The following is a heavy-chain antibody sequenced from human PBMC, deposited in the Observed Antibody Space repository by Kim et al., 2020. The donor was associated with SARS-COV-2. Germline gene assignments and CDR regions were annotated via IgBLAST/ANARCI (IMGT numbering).Heavy chain of an antibody. J-gene: IGHJ4*02. V-gene: IGHV1-24*01. CDR2: FDTEDGDT. CDR1: GHSLTELS. D-gene: IGHD1-1*01. CDR3: TTDSAYTTLLFEY. Sequence: ASVKVSCKVSGHSLTELSMHWVRQTPGKGLEWMGGFDTEDGDTVYAQNFQGRVTMTEDTSTNTAYMELSSLRSEDTAVHYCTTDSAYTTLLFEYWGQGTLVTVSS.